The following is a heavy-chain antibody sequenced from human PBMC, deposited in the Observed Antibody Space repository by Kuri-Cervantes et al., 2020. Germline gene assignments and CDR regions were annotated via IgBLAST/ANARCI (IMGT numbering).Heavy chain of an antibody. CDR3: ARGGSGSYFLDS. CDR1: GYTFTSYA. V-gene: IGHV1-2*02. Sequence: SVKVSCKASGYTFTSYAMHWVRQAPGQRLEWMGWINPKNGGTYSALKFQDTVTLTRDTSGSTAYMELTTVTSDDTAVFYCARGGSGSYFLDSWGQGTLVTVSS. D-gene: IGHD1-26*01. CDR2: INPKNGGT. J-gene: IGHJ4*02.